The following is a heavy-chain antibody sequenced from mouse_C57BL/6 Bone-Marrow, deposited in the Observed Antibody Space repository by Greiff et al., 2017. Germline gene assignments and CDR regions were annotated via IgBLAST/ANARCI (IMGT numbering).Heavy chain of an antibody. CDR1: GYTFTDYY. CDR3: ARSTTVTLLFDF. Sequence: VQLQESGAELVRPGASVKLSCKASGYTFTDYYINWVKQRPGQGLEWIARIYPGSGNTYYNEKFKGKATLTADKSYSTAYIQLSSLTSEYSAVYFCARSTTVTLLFDFWGQGTTLTVSS. J-gene: IGHJ2*01. CDR2: IYPGSGNT. D-gene: IGHD2-4*01. V-gene: IGHV1-76*01.